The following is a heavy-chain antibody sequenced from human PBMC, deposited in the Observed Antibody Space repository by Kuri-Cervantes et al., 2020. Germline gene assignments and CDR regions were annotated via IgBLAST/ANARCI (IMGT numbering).Heavy chain of an antibody. D-gene: IGHD6-6*01. CDR1: GYTFTSYG. Sequence: ASVKVSCKASGYTFTSYGISWVRQAPGQGLEWMGWISAYNGNANYAQKLQGRVTMTTDTSTSTAYMELRSLRSDDTAVYYCAASIAARRGSDYWGQGTLVTVSS. CDR2: ISAYNGNA. CDR3: AASIAARRGSDY. J-gene: IGHJ4*02. V-gene: IGHV1-18*01.